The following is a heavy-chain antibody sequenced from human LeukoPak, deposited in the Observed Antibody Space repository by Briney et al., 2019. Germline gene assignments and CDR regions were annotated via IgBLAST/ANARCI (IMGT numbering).Heavy chain of an antibody. Sequence: GASVKVSCKASGYTFTSYGISWVRQAPGQGLEWMGWISAYNGNTNYAQKLQGRVTMTTDTSTSTAYMELRSLRSDDTAVYYCARGITTVTHIPYFDYWGQGTLVTVSS. V-gene: IGHV1-18*01. CDR3: ARGITTVTHIPYFDY. CDR2: ISAYNGNT. D-gene: IGHD4-17*01. J-gene: IGHJ4*02. CDR1: GYTFTSYG.